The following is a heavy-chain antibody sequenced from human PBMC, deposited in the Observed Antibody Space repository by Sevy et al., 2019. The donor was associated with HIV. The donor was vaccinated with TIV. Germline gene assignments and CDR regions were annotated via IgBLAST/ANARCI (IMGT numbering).Heavy chain of an antibody. V-gene: IGHV3-11*01. CDR1: GFTFSDYY. CDR3: ERGGIAAAGPTYYYYYGMDV. J-gene: IGHJ6*02. CDR2: ISSSCSTI. D-gene: IGHD6-13*01. Sequence: GGSLRLSCAASGFTFSDYYMSWIRQAPGKGLEWVSYISSSCSTIYYAASVKGRFTISRDNATNSRDLQMNSLRAEDTAVYYCERGGIAAAGPTYYYYYGMDVWGQGTMVTVSS.